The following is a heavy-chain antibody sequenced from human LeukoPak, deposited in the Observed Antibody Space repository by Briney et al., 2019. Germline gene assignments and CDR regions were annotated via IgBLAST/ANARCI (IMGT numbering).Heavy chain of an antibody. CDR1: GGSISNYY. D-gene: IGHD4-17*01. CDR3: ARGGTTVTPGLLWFDP. CDR2: IYYSGST. V-gene: IGHV4-59*01. J-gene: IGHJ5*02. Sequence: SETLSLTCTVSGGSISNYYWSWIRQPPGKGLEWIGYIYYSGSTKYNPSLKSRVTISVDTSKNQFSLKLSSVTAADTAVYYCARGGTTVTPGLLWFDPWGQGTLVTVSS.